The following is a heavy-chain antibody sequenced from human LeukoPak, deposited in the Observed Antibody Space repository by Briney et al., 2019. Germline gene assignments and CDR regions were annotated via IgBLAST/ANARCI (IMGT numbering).Heavy chain of an antibody. CDR3: AVSYSAFDM. CDR1: GFTFSSYA. J-gene: IGHJ3*02. Sequence: GGSLRLSCAASGFTFSSYAMSWVRQAPGKGLEWVSAISGSGGSTYYADSVQGRFSISRDNSKNTLHLQMNSLRAEDTAVYYCAVSYSAFDMWGQGTMVTVSS. CDR2: ISGSGGST. D-gene: IGHD2-21*01. V-gene: IGHV3-23*01.